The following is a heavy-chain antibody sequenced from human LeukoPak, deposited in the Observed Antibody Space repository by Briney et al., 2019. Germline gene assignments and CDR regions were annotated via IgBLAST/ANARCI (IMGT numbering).Heavy chain of an antibody. CDR1: GGSFSGYY. D-gene: IGHD2-15*01. J-gene: IGHJ6*03. V-gene: IGHV4-34*01. CDR3: ARLIVVVVAATPYYYYMDV. Sequence: SETLSLTSAVYGGSFSGYYWSWIRQPPGKGLEWIGEINHSGSANYNPSLKSRVTISVDTSKNQFSLKLSSVTAADTAVYYCARLIVVVVAATPYYYYMDVWGKGTTVTISS. CDR2: INHSGSA.